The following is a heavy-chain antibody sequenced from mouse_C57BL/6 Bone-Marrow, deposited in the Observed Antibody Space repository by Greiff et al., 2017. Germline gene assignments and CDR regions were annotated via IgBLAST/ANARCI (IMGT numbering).Heavy chain of an antibody. D-gene: IGHD2-4*01. CDR3: ARMGDDYDDARDY. Sequence: QVQLKESGAELVKPGASVKLSCKASGYTFTSYWMHWVKQRPGQGLEWIGYINPSSGDTTYNQKFKDKATLTADKSSSTAYMQLSSLTYEDSAVYYCARMGDDYDDARDYGGRGTSVTVSS. CDR2: INPSSGDT. J-gene: IGHJ4*01. V-gene: IGHV1-7*01. CDR1: GYTFTSYW.